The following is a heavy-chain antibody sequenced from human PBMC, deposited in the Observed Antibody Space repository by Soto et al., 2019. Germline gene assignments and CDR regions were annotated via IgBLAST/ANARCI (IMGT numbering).Heavy chain of an antibody. Sequence: SETLSLTCAVYGGSFSGYYWSWIRQPPGKGLEWIGEINHSGSTNYNPSLKSRVTISVDTSKNQFSLKLSSVTAADTAVYYCARGIPGDYYYYYMDVWGKGTTVTVSS. CDR1: GGSFSGYY. CDR3: ARGIPGDYYYYYMDV. V-gene: IGHV4-34*01. J-gene: IGHJ6*03. D-gene: IGHD4-17*01. CDR2: INHSGST.